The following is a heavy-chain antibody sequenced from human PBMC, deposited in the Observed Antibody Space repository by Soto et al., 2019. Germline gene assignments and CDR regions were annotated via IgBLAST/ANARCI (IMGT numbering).Heavy chain of an antibody. CDR2: ISWNSGTI. Sequence: EVQLVECGGGLVQPGRSLRLSCGASGFTFDEYGMHWVRQAPGKGLEWVSGISWNSGTIGYADSVKGRFTISRDNAKKSLYLQMSSLRAEDTALYYCAKSTGGTANGMDVWGQGTTVTVSS. D-gene: IGHD2-8*02. J-gene: IGHJ6*02. V-gene: IGHV3-9*01. CDR1: GFTFDEYG. CDR3: AKSTGGTANGMDV.